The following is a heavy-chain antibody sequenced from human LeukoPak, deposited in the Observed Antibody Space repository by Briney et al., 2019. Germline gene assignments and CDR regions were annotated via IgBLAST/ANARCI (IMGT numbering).Heavy chain of an antibody. V-gene: IGHV4-39*07. D-gene: IGHD2-2*01. Sequence: SETMSLTCTVSGGSITIHYWSWIRQPPGKGLEWIGSIYYSGSTYYNPSLKSRVTISVDTSKNQFSLKLSSVTAADTAVYYCARLLVVVPAAKDWGQGTLVTVSS. CDR3: ARLLVVVPAAKD. J-gene: IGHJ4*02. CDR1: GGSITIHY. CDR2: IYYSGST.